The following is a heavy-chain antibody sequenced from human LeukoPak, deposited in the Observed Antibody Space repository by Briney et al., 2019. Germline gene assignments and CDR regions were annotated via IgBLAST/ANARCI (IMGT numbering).Heavy chain of an antibody. Sequence: SETLSLTCTVSGGSISSSSYYWGWIRQPPGKGLEWIGTIYYTGSTYYNPSLNSRVTISVDTSKHQFSLKVRSVTAADTAVYFCARLTGDPAFDIWGQGTMVIVSS. V-gene: IGHV4-39*01. D-gene: IGHD7-27*01. CDR3: ARLTGDPAFDI. J-gene: IGHJ3*02. CDR2: IYYTGST. CDR1: GGSISSSSYY.